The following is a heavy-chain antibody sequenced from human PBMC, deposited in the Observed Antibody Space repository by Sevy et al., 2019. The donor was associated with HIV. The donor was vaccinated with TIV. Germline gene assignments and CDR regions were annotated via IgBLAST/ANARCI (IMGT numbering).Heavy chain of an antibody. J-gene: IGHJ1*01. CDR3: ARAPSGGQGPGQYFQY. Sequence: ASVKVSCRASGYTFSNYGITWVRQAPGQGLEWLGWISRYTTNYAQKLQGRVTRTTDTSTGTVSMELRSLKSDDTAVYYCARAPSGGQGPGQYFQYWGQGTLVTVSS. D-gene: IGHD1-26*01. V-gene: IGHV1-18*01. CDR1: GYTFSNYG. CDR2: ISRYTT.